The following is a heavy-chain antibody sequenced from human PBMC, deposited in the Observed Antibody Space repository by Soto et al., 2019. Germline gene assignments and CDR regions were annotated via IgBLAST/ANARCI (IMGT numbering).Heavy chain of an antibody. CDR2: ISSSSSYI. V-gene: IGHV3-21*01. J-gene: IGHJ4*02. CDR3: ARNYDILTGLNYFDY. CDR1: GVTFSSYR. Sequence: PXGSLLLSFAASGVTFSSYRMNWVRQAPGKGLEWVSSISSSSSYIYYADSVKGRFTISRDNAKNSLYLQMNSLRAEDTAVYYCARNYDILTGLNYFDYWGQGSRVTVSS. D-gene: IGHD3-9*01.